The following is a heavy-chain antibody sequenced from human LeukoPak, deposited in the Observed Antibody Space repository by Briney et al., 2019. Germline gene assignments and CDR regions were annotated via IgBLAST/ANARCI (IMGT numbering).Heavy chain of an antibody. CDR2: INPNSGGT. V-gene: IGHV1-2*02. CDR3: ARDPANQLVDWYFDL. CDR1: GYTFTGYY. J-gene: IGHJ2*01. Sequence: GASVKVSCKASGYTFTGYYMHWVRQAPGQGLEWMGWINPNSGGTNYAQKFQGRVTMTRDTSISTAYMELSRLRSDDTAVYYCARDPANQLVDWYFDLWGRGTLVTVSS. D-gene: IGHD6-13*01.